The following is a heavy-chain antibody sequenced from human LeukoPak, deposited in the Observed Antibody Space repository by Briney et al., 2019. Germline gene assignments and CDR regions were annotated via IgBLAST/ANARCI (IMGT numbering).Heavy chain of an antibody. Sequence: GGSLRLSCAASGFIFSNYAMSWVRQAPGKGLEWVSTLSIITATPYYADSMRGRFTISRDNSKNTLYLQMNSLRAEDTAIHYCAKVYYDILTGYSRHFDYWGQGILVTVSS. CDR2: LSIITATP. D-gene: IGHD3-9*01. CDR1: GFIFSNYA. J-gene: IGHJ4*02. V-gene: IGHV3-23*01. CDR3: AKVYYDILTGYSRHFDY.